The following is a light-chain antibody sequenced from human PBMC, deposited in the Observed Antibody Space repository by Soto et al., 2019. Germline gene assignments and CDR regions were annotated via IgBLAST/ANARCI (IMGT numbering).Light chain of an antibody. CDR2: GAS. J-gene: IGKJ4*01. V-gene: IGKV3-15*01. CDR3: QQYNNWPLVT. Sequence: EIVMTQSPATLSVSPGERATLSCRASQSVSTYLAWYQQKPGQAPRLLIFGASTRATGIPARFSGSGSGSEFTLTISSLQSEDFAVYSCQQYNNWPLVTFGGGTKLEFK. CDR1: QSVSTY.